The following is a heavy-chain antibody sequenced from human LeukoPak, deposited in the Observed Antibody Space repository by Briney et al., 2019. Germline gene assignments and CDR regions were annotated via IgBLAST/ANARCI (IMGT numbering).Heavy chain of an antibody. CDR2: IYYSGST. D-gene: IGHD1-1*01. Sequence: SETLSLTCTVSGGSISSSSYYWGWIRQPPGKGLEWIGSIYYSGSTYYNPSLKSRVTISVDTSKNQFSLKLSSVTAADTAVYYCARVSWFPGTSYYYMDVWGKGTTVAVSS. V-gene: IGHV4-39*07. J-gene: IGHJ6*03. CDR3: ARVSWFPGTSYYYMDV. CDR1: GGSISSSSYY.